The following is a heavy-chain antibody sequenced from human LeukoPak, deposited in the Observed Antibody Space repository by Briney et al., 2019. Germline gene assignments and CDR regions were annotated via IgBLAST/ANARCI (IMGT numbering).Heavy chain of an antibody. Sequence: GGSLRLSCAVSGLTFSSHAMTWVRQAPGKGLEWVSGISIGDSTFYADSVKGRFTISRDKSKNTLYLQMNSLRAEDTAVYYCAEEILPNDYWGQGTLVTVSS. J-gene: IGHJ4*02. V-gene: IGHV3-23*01. CDR3: AEEILPNDY. CDR1: GLTFSSHA. CDR2: ISIGDST.